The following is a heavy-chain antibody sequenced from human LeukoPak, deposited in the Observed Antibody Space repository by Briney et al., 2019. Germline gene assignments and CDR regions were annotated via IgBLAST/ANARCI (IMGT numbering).Heavy chain of an antibody. CDR1: GYSISSDNY. Sequence: SETLSLTCAVSGYSISSDNYWVWIRQPPGQGLEWTGGIYHSGSTYYNPSLKSRVTMSVDTSKNQFSLKLSSVTAADPAGYYRARPPGDSISSNYRRKFDYWGRETLVTVPS. D-gene: IGHD3-22*01. J-gene: IGHJ4*02. CDR2: IYHSGST. V-gene: IGHV4-38-2*01. CDR3: ARPPGDSISSNYRRKFDY.